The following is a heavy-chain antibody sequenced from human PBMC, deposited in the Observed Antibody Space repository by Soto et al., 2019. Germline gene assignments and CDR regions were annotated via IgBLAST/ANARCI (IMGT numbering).Heavy chain of an antibody. J-gene: IGHJ4*02. V-gene: IGHV4-59*01. D-gene: IGHD5-12*01. CDR2: IYYSGST. Sequence: SETLSLTCTGSGGSISRDYWSWIRQPPGKGLEWIGYIYYSGSTNYNPSLKSRVTISVDTSKNQFSLKLSSVTAADTAVYYCGRSEDSGYLYFDYWGQGTLVTVSS. CDR1: GGSISRDY. CDR3: GRSEDSGYLYFDY.